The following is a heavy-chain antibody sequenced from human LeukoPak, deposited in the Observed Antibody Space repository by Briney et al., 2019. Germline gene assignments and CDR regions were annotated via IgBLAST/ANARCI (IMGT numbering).Heavy chain of an antibody. V-gene: IGHV3-30*18. Sequence: GRSLRLSCAASGFTFSSYGMHWVRQAPGKGLEWVAVISYDGSNKYYADSVKGRFTISRDNSKNTLYLHMNSLRAEDTAVYYCAKGIAAAWYFDYWGQGTLVTVSS. CDR3: AKGIAAAWYFDY. D-gene: IGHD6-13*01. CDR1: GFTFSSYG. CDR2: ISYDGSNK. J-gene: IGHJ4*02.